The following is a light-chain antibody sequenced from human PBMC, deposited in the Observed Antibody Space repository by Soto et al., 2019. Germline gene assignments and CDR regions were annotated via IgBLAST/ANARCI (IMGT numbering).Light chain of an antibody. Sequence: EIGLTQSPGILSLSPGERATLSCRASQSVSNDLLAWYQQKPGQAPRLLIYGASTRATDVPDRFSGSGSGADFTLSISRLEPEDFAVYYCQQYSSSPPRTFGQGTKVEMK. CDR2: GAS. CDR3: QQYSSSPPRT. CDR1: QSVSNDL. V-gene: IGKV3-20*01. J-gene: IGKJ1*01.